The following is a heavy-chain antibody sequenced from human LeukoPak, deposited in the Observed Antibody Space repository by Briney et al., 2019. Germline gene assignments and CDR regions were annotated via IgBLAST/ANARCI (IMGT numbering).Heavy chain of an antibody. D-gene: IGHD3-9*01. J-gene: IGHJ6*02. CDR3: ASSLVATGYYDYYYGMDV. CDR1: GYTFTRYG. V-gene: IGHV1-69*04. Sequence: SVKVSCKASGYTFTRYGISWVRQAPGQGLEWMGRIIPILGIANYAQKFQGRVTITADKSTSTAYMELSSLRSEDTAVYYCASSLVATGYYDYYYGMDVWGQGTTVTVSS. CDR2: IIPILGIA.